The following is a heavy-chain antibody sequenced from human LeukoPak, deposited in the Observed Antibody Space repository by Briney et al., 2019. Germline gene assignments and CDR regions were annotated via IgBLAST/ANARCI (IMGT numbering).Heavy chain of an antibody. CDR2: INHNSGGT. CDR3: ARGARAAAGTLLP. J-gene: IGHJ5*02. CDR1: GYTFTGYY. D-gene: IGHD6-13*01. Sequence: ASVKVSCKASGYTFTGYYMHWVRQAPGQGLEWMGRINHNSGGTNYAQKFQGRVTMTRDTSISTAYMELSRLRSDDTAVYYCARGARAAAGTLLPWGQGTLVTVSS. V-gene: IGHV1-2*06.